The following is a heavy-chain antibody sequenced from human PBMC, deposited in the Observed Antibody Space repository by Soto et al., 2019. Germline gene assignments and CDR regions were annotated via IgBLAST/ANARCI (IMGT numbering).Heavy chain of an antibody. Sequence: GGSLRLSCAASGFSFNSYGMHWVRQAPGKGLDWVALISYDGSDKYYADSVKGRFTISRDNSKNTLYLQMNSLRAEDTAVYYCAKVFTTVRGVPISWGQGTLVTVSS. CDR1: GFSFNSYG. CDR2: ISYDGSDK. V-gene: IGHV3-30*18. J-gene: IGHJ4*02. CDR3: AKVFTTVRGVPIS. D-gene: IGHD3-10*01.